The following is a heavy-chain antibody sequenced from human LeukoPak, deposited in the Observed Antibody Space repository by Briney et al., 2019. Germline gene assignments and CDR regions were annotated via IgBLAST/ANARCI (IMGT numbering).Heavy chain of an antibody. CDR1: GGSISSYH. D-gene: IGHD1-26*01. CDR3: TRQHTGIDY. CDR2: IYTSGST. Sequence: SETLSLTCSVSGGSISSYHWSWIRQPAGKGLEWIGRIYTSGSTDYIPSLQSRVTMSLDTSKNQFSLRLSSVTATDTATYYCTRQHTGIDYWVQGILVTVSS. V-gene: IGHV4-4*07. J-gene: IGHJ4*02.